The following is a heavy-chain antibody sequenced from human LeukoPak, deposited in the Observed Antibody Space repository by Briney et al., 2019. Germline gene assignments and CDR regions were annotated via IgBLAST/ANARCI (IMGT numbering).Heavy chain of an antibody. V-gene: IGHV3-23*01. Sequence: PGGSLRLSCVASGFSFSRHGMNWVRQAPGKGLEWASGISPSGDIKYYVDSVKGRFTVSRDNSKNTLYLQINSLRDEDTAVYYCAKDDAWLQYNDWGQGTLVTVSS. CDR1: GFSFSRHG. CDR2: ISPSGDIK. D-gene: IGHD5-24*01. CDR3: AKDDAWLQYND. J-gene: IGHJ4*02.